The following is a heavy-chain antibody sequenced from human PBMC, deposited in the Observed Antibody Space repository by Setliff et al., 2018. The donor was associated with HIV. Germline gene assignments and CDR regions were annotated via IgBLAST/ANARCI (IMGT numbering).Heavy chain of an antibody. V-gene: IGHV3-23*01. CDR1: GFTFSSYA. CDR3: AKDRVGNCINGVCYTPDY. D-gene: IGHD2-8*01. Sequence: GVLRLSCAGSGFTFSSYAMSWVRQAPGKGLEWVSVITNSGSDTYHADSVKGRFTISRDKSKKTLYLQMNSLRAEDTAVYYCAKDRVGNCINGVCYTPDYWGQGTLVTVSS. CDR2: ITNSGSDT. J-gene: IGHJ4*02.